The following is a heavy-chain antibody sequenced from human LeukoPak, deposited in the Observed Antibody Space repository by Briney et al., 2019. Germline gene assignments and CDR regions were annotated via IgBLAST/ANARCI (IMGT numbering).Heavy chain of an antibody. J-gene: IGHJ4*02. V-gene: IGHV3-30*02. D-gene: IGHD6-19*01. CDR1: GFTFSHYG. CDR2: IRYDESDK. CDR3: AKSIAVAGFAGGRTFDY. Sequence: GGSLRLSCAASGFTFSHYGRHWVRQAPGKGLEWVAYIRYDESDKYYADSVKGRFTISRDNSKNTLYVQMHSLRAEDTAVYYCAKSIAVAGFAGGRTFDYWGQGILVTVSS.